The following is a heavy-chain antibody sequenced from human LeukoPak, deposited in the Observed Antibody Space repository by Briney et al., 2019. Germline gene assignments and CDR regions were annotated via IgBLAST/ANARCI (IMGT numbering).Heavy chain of an antibody. V-gene: IGHV4-59*01. D-gene: IGHD3-22*01. CDR2: IYYSGST. J-gene: IGHJ3*02. Sequence: PSETLSLTCTVSGGSISSYYWSWIRQPPGEGLEWSGYIYYSGSTNYNPSLKSRVTISVHTSKHQFSLKLSSVTAADTAVYYCARGGIYDSSGYYPEDAFDIWGQGTMVTVSS. CDR1: GGSISSYY. CDR3: ARGGIYDSSGYYPEDAFDI.